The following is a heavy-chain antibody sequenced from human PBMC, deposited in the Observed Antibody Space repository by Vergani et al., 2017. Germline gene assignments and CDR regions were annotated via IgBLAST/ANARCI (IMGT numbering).Heavy chain of an antibody. CDR1: SYSISSGHY. V-gene: IGHV4-38-2*01. CDR3: ARHWAVVAANNWFDP. J-gene: IGHJ5*02. Sequence: QVQLQESGPGLVKPSETLSLTCAVSSYSISSGHYWGWIRQPPGKGLEWIGSMFHSGTTYYNPSLRSRVSISIDTSKNHFSLNLSSVTAADTAVYYCARHWAVVAANNWFDPWGQGTLVTVSS. D-gene: IGHD2-15*01. CDR2: MFHSGTT.